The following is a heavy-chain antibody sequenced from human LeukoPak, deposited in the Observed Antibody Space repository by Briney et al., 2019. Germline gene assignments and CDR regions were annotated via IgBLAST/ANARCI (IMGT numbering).Heavy chain of an antibody. J-gene: IGHJ4*02. CDR3: ASIRGTFGY. V-gene: IGHV3-72*01. CDR2: TRNKANSYIT. CDR1: GFTFIDHF. Sequence: GGSLRVSCAASGFTFIDHFLDWVRQARGKGLEWVGRTRNKANSYITEYAASVKGRFTISRDDSKNSLYPQMSSLKTDDTAMYYCASIRGTFGYWGQGTLVTVSS. D-gene: IGHD1-26*01.